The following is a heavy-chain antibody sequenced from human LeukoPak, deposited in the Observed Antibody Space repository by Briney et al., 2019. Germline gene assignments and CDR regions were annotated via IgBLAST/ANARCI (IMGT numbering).Heavy chain of an antibody. CDR1: GGSISSSHYY. J-gene: IGHJ4*02. V-gene: IGHV4-39*07. CDR3: AREMYYYDSSGYYAQYYFDY. Sequence: SETLSLTCTVSGGSISSSHYYWGWLRQPPGKGLELLGSIFYSGSTYYNSSLRGRVTMSVDTSKNQFSLRLSSVTAADTAVYYCAREMYYYDSSGYYAQYYFDYWGQGTLVTVSS. CDR2: IFYSGST. D-gene: IGHD3-22*01.